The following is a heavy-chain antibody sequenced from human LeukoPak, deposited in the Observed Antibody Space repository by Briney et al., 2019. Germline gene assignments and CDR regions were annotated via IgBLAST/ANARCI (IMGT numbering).Heavy chain of an antibody. J-gene: IGHJ4*02. Sequence: PSETLALTCTVCGGSISSYYGSWIRQPPGKGLEWIGYIYTSGSTNYNPSLKSRVTISVDTSKNQFSLKLSSVTAADTAVYYCARQEGGYGSGSVFDYWGQGTLVTVSS. V-gene: IGHV4-4*09. CDR3: ARQEGGYGSGSVFDY. CDR2: IYTSGST. D-gene: IGHD3-10*01. CDR1: GGSISSYY.